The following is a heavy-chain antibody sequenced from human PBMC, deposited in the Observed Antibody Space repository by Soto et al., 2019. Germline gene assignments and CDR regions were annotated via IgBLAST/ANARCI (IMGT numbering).Heavy chain of an antibody. J-gene: IGHJ3*02. V-gene: IGHV1-3*01. D-gene: IGHD3-10*01. CDR1: GYTFTSYT. Sequence: QVQLVQSGAEVKKPGASVKVSCKASGYTFTSYTMHCVRQAPGQRLEWMGWINAGNGNTKFSQKFQGRVTITRDTSASTAYMELSSLRSEDTAVYYCARGLTMVRGVILDAFDIWGQGTMVTVSS. CDR3: ARGLTMVRGVILDAFDI. CDR2: INAGNGNT.